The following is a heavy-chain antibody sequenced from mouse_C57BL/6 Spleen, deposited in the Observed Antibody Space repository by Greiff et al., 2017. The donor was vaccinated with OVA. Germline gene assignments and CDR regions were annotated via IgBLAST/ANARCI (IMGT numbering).Heavy chain of an antibody. V-gene: IGHV1-26*01. CDR1: GYTFTDYY. CDR2: INPNNGGT. D-gene: IGHD3-2*02. J-gene: IGHJ4*01. Sequence: EVQLQQSGPELVKPGASVKISCKASGYTFTDYYMNWVKQSHGKSLEWIGDINPNNGGTSYNQKFKGKATLTVDKSSSTAYMELRSLTSEDSAVYYCARSSSGLGDYYAMDYWGQGTSVTVSS. CDR3: ARSSSGLGDYYAMDY.